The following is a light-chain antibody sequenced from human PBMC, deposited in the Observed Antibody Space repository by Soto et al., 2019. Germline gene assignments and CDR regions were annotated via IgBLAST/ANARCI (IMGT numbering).Light chain of an antibody. CDR3: QQYSNWPPWT. V-gene: IGKV3-15*01. CDR2: RAS. J-gene: IGKJ1*01. CDR1: QSLGGN. Sequence: EIVMTQSPATLAVSPGDTATLSCRASQSLGGNLAWYQQKPGQGPRLLIFRASSRATGVPARFSASGSGTEFTLTISGLQSEDFAIYYCQQYSNWPPWTFGPGTKVESK.